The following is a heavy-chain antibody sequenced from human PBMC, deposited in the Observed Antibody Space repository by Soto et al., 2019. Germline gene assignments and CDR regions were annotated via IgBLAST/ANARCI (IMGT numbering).Heavy chain of an antibody. V-gene: IGHV1-46*01. CDR3: ARATRSGSPHFDH. Sequence: ASVKVSCKAPADTFTSYYIHWVRQAPGHGLEWMGIINPNGGSTRFAQTFQGRITMTRETSTSTLYMELSSLRSEDTAVYYCARATRSGSPHFDHWGQGTLVTVSS. D-gene: IGHD5-12*01. CDR1: ADTFTSYY. CDR2: INPNGGST. J-gene: IGHJ4*02.